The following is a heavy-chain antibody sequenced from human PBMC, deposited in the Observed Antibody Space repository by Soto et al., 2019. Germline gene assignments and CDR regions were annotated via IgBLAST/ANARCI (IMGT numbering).Heavy chain of an antibody. CDR1: GYTFTSYG. CDR3: ARDHTRGYSGYGLPDY. CDR2: ISAYNGNT. D-gene: IGHD5-12*01. V-gene: IGHV1-18*01. Sequence: ASVKVSCKASGYTFTSYGISWVRQAPGQGLEWMGWISAYNGNTNYAQKLQGRVTMTTDTSTSTAYMELRSLRSDDTAVYYCARDHTRGYSGYGLPDYWGQGTLVTVSS. J-gene: IGHJ4*02.